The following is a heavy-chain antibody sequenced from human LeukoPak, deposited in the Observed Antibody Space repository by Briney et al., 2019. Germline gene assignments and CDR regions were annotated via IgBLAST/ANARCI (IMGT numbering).Heavy chain of an antibody. Sequence: GASVTVSLKAYDYTFTSYAVHWVRQAPGQRLEWVGWITGGNGNTKYSQKFQGRVTITRDTPASTAYMELSSLRSEDTAVYYCAREMADSTGWNSFDIWGQGTMVTVSS. CDR3: AREMADSTGWNSFDI. V-gene: IGHV1-3*01. CDR1: DYTFTSYA. D-gene: IGHD6-19*01. J-gene: IGHJ3*02. CDR2: ITGGNGNT.